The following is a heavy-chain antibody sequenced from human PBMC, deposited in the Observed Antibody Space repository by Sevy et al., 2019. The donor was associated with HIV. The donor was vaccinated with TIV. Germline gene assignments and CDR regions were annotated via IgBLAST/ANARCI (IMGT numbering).Heavy chain of an antibody. CDR1: GFTFSSYW. CDR3: ARVRDDYGPSDDAFDI. Sequence: GRSLRLSCAASGFTFSSYWMHWVRQAPGKGLVWVSRINSDGSSTSYADSVKGRFTISRDNAKNTLYLQMNSLRAEDTAVYYCARVRDDYGPSDDAFDIWGQGTMVTVSS. CDR2: INSDGSST. J-gene: IGHJ3*02. V-gene: IGHV3-74*01. D-gene: IGHD4-17*01.